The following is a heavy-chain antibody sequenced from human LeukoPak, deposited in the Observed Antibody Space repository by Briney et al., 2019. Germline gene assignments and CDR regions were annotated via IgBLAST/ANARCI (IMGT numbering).Heavy chain of an antibody. D-gene: IGHD2-21*02. V-gene: IGHV4-61*02. Sequence: SETLSLTCTVSGDSISSGSDYWSWIRQPAGKGLEWIGRMYTSGSTNYNPSLKSRVTILVDTSRNQFSLKLSSVTAADSAVYYGARVVTAAFDIWGQGTMVTVSS. CDR1: GDSISSGSDY. CDR2: MYTSGST. CDR3: ARVVTAAFDI. J-gene: IGHJ3*02.